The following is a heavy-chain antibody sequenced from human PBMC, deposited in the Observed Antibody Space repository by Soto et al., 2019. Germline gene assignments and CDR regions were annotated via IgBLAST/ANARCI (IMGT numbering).Heavy chain of an antibody. J-gene: IGHJ4*02. D-gene: IGHD6-6*01. V-gene: IGHV4-31*03. CDR2: IYYSGST. CDR3: ARASIAARAPFDY. CDR1: DGNIRSGGCY. Sequence: PSETICVTCTVADGNIRSGGCYWSWIKQHPGKGLEWIGYIYYSGSTYYNPSLKSRVTISVDTSKNQFSLKLSSVTAADTAVYYCARASIAARAPFDYWGQGTLVTVSS.